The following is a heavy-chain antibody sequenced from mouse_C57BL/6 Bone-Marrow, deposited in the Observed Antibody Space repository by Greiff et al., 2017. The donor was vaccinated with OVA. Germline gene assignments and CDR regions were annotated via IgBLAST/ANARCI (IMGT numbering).Heavy chain of an antibody. J-gene: IGHJ3*01. CDR3: ARPLLLEAWFAY. CDR1: GFTFSDYY. V-gene: IGHV5-12*01. CDR2: ISNGGGST. Sequence: EVQLVESGGGLVQPGGSLKLSCAASGFTFSDYYMYWVRQTPEKRLEWVAYISNGGGSTYYPDTVKGRFTISRDNAKNTLYLQMSRLKSEDTAMYYCARPLLLEAWFAYWGQGTLVTVSA. D-gene: IGHD1-1*01.